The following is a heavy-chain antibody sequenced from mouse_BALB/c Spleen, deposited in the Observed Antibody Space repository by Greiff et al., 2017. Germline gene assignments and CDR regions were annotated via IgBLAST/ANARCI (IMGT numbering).Heavy chain of an antibody. Sequence: QVQLQQSGAELMKPGASVKISCKATGYTFSSYWIEWVKQRPGHGLEWIGEILPGSGSTNYNEKFKGKATFTADTSSNTAYMQLSSLTSEDSAVYYCARRGGARARYAMDYWGQGTSVTVSS. CDR2: ILPGSGST. D-gene: IGHD3-1*01. CDR1: GYTFSSYW. V-gene: IGHV1-9*01. CDR3: ARRGGARARYAMDY. J-gene: IGHJ4*01.